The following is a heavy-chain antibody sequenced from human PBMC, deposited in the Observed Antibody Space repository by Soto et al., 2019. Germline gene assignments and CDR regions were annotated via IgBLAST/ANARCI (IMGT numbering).Heavy chain of an antibody. CDR3: ARKGRNYYDSSGWDYFYGMDV. J-gene: IGHJ6*02. D-gene: IGHD3-22*01. CDR2: LWYDGSNK. V-gene: IGHV3-33*01. Sequence: GGSLRLSCAASGFDFNNYGMHWVRQAPGKGLEWVAVLWYDGSNKYYAESVKGRFTISRDNSKNTLYLQMNGLRAEDTAVYFCARKGRNYYDSSGWDYFYGMDVWGLGTTVTVSS. CDR1: GFDFNNYG.